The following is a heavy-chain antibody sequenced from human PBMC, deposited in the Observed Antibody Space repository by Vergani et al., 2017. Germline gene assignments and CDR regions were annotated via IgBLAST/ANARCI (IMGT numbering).Heavy chain of an antibody. CDR3: ARSFVGRDFDY. J-gene: IGHJ4*02. V-gene: IGHV2-70*04. Sequence: QVTLKESGPALVKPIQTLTLTCTFSGFSLSTSGMRVSWIRQPPGKALEWLARIDWDDDKFYSTSLKTRLTISKDTSKNQVVLTMTNMDPVDTATYYCARSFVGRDFDYWGQGTLVTVSS. CDR2: IDWDDDK. CDR1: GFSLSTSGMR. D-gene: IGHD1-26*01.